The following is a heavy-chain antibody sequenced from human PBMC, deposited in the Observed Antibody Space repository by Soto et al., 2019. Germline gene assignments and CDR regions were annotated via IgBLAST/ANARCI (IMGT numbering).Heavy chain of an antibody. J-gene: IGHJ4*02. D-gene: IGHD3-9*01. Sequence: PGGSLRLSCTASGFTFSSYGMHWVRQAPGKGLEWVAAIWYDGSNKYYADSVTGRFTISRDNSKNTLFLQMNSLRAEDTAVYYCAREHITIFVTDYWGQGTLVTVSS. CDR1: GFTFSSYG. CDR2: IWYDGSNK. V-gene: IGHV3-33*01. CDR3: AREHITIFVTDY.